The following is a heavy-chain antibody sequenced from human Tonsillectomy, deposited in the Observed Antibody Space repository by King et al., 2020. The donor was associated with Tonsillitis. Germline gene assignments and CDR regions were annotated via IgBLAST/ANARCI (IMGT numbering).Heavy chain of an antibody. V-gene: IGHV3-30*18. D-gene: IGHD6-19*01. CDR3: VKEQGRGWYRLSDF. CDR1: GFTFSSCG. J-gene: IGHJ4*02. CDR2: ITYDGSEK. Sequence: VQLVESGGGVVQPGRSLRLSCAASGFTFSSCGMHWVRQAPGKGLEWVAVITYDGSEKHYGDSVKGRFTISRDISQNTVYLEMNSLRAEDTAVYHCVKEQGRGWYRLSDFWGQGTLVTVPS.